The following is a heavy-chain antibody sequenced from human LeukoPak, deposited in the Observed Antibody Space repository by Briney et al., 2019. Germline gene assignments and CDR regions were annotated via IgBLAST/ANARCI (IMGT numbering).Heavy chain of an antibody. CDR2: IWFDGSNK. Sequence: GGSLRLSCAASGFTFSSYGMHWVRQAPGKGLEWVAVIWFDGSNKYYVDSVKGRFTISRDNSKNTLYLQMNSLRAEDTAVHFCARFETCQCDDVFDIWGQGTMVTVSS. CDR1: GFTFSSYG. J-gene: IGHJ3*02. CDR3: ARFETCQCDDVFDI. V-gene: IGHV3-33*01. D-gene: IGHD3-9*01.